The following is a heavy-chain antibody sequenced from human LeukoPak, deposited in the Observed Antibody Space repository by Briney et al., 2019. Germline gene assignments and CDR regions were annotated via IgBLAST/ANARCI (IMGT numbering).Heavy chain of an antibody. CDR2: ISSSGSTI. V-gene: IGHV3-48*03. Sequence: GGSLRLSCAASGFTFSSYEMNWVRQAPGKGLEWVSYISSSGSTIYYADSVKGRFTISRDNSKNTLYLQMNSLRAEDTAVYYCARDRGYAMDVWGQGTTVTVSS. J-gene: IGHJ6*02. CDR1: GFTFSSYE. CDR3: ARDRGYAMDV. D-gene: IGHD1-1*01.